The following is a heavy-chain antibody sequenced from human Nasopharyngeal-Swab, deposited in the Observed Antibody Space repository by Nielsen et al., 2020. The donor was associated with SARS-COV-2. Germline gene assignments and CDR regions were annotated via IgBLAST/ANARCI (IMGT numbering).Heavy chain of an antibody. CDR3: ARGGPDIVVVPAEAFDI. Sequence: SVKVSCKASSYSFSSYVINWVRQATGQGLEWMGWMNPNSGNTGYAQKFQGRVTMTRNTSISTAYMELSSLRSEDTAVYYCARGGPDIVVVPAEAFDIWGQGTMVTVSS. CDR2: MNPNSGNT. CDR1: SYSFSSYV. J-gene: IGHJ3*02. V-gene: IGHV1-8*01. D-gene: IGHD2-2*01.